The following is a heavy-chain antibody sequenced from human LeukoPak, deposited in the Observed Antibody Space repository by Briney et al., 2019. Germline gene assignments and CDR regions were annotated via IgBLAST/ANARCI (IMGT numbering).Heavy chain of an antibody. D-gene: IGHD2-15*01. CDR1: GLTGISKY. V-gene: IGHV3-53*01. CDR3: ARDQLGIGWWFDP. J-gene: IGHJ5*02. CDR2: IYSDDKT. Sequence: ESLRFYCATSGLTGISKYMSWIRPALWKGLAWVSVIYSDDKTAYPDSVKGRFTISRDNSKNMLYLQMNSLRAEDTAVYYCARDQLGIGWWFDPWGQGTLVTVSS.